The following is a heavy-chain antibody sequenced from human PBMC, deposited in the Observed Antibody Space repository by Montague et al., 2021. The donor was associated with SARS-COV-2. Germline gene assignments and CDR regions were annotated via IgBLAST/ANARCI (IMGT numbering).Heavy chain of an antibody. CDR2: ISYSGST. V-gene: IGHV4-59*01. CDR1: GGSISSYY. CDR3: ANFRRTLLVFGAHYYGMDV. J-gene: IGHJ6*02. D-gene: IGHD3-10*01. Sequence: ETLSLTCTVSGGSISSYYWSWIRQPPGRGLQWIGYISYSGSTNYNPSLKSRGTISVDTSKNHFTLRLSSVTAADTSVDYCANFRRTLLVFGAHYYGMDVWGQGTTVTVSS.